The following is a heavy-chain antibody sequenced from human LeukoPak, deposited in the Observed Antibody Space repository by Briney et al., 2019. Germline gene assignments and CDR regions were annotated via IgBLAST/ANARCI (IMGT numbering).Heavy chain of an antibody. Sequence: SETLSLTCTVSGGSISSNNYFWGWIRQPPGKGLEWIGEINHSGSTNYNPSLKSRVTISVDTSKNQFSLKLSSVTAADTAVYYCARGDIVVVPAAPGVFWFDPWGQGTLVTVSS. V-gene: IGHV4-39*07. CDR3: ARGDIVVVPAAPGVFWFDP. J-gene: IGHJ5*02. CDR2: INHSGST. CDR1: GGSISSNNYF. D-gene: IGHD2-2*01.